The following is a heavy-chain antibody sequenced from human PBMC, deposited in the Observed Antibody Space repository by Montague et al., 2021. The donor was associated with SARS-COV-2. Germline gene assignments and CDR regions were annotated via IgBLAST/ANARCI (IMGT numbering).Heavy chain of an antibody. CDR3: ARQYGCGSVVTGFETYFDY. CDR1: GDPISSSSYY. J-gene: IGHJ4*02. V-gene: IGHV4-39*01. Sequence: SETLSLTCTVSGDPISSSSYYWGWIRQSPGRGLEWIGSINYNGRTYYNPSLKSRVTISVDSPKDQFSLQLDSMTAADTAVYYCARQYGCGSVVTGFETYFDYWGQGSLVIVSS. CDR2: INYNGRT. D-gene: IGHD2-15*01.